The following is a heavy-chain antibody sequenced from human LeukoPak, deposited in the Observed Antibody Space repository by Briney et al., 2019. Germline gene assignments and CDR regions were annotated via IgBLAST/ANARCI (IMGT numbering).Heavy chain of an antibody. CDR1: GYSFTSYW. Sequence: GESLKISCKGSGYSFTSYWIGWVRQMPGKGLEWMGIIYPGDSDTRYSPSFQGQVTISADKSISTAYLQWSSLKASDTAMYYCARRPPQRGYSYGYSDYWGQGTLVTVSS. V-gene: IGHV5-51*01. J-gene: IGHJ4*02. CDR3: ARRPPQRGYSYGYSDY. D-gene: IGHD5-18*01. CDR2: IYPGDSDT.